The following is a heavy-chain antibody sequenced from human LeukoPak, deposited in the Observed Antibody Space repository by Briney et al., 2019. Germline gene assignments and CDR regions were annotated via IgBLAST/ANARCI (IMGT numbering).Heavy chain of an antibody. J-gene: IGHJ3*01. Sequence: PGGSLRLSCAASGFTFSTYGMHWVRQAPGKGLEWVAVIWFDGSNQYYVDSVRGRFSISRDNSKNTLYLQMNTLRAEDTGVDYCARDRGSGDSFDLWGQGAMVTVSS. V-gene: IGHV3-33*01. D-gene: IGHD6-19*01. CDR1: GFTFSTYG. CDR3: ARDRGSGDSFDL. CDR2: IWFDGSNQ.